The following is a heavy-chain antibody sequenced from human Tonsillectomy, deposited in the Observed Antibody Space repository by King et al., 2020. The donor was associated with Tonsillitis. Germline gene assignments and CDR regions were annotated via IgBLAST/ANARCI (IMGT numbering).Heavy chain of an antibody. CDR2: INPNSGGT. D-gene: IGHD6-13*01. V-gene: IGHV1-2*02. CDR3: AREDYHSRTWSGQYFDY. Sequence: QLVQSGAEVKKPGASMRVSCKTSGYSFTGYYIHWVRQAPGQGLEWMGWINPNSGGTIYAQKFQGRVTMTRDTSISTAFMELSRLISDDTAVYYCAREDYHSRTWSGQYFDYWGQGTLVTVSS. CDR1: GYSFTGYY. J-gene: IGHJ4*02.